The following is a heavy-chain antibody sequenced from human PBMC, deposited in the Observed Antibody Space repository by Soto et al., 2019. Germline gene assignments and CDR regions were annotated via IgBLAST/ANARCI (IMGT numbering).Heavy chain of an antibody. J-gene: IGHJ4*01. Sequence: SETLSLTXAVYGDSFTKYYWSWIRQPPGKGLEWIGEINHSGRTNFNPSLKSRVTISVDRSKNQFSLKLRSVTAADPGVYYCASWLVGAPFDSWGHGTLVTVSS. CDR2: INHSGRT. V-gene: IGHV4-34*01. D-gene: IGHD1-26*01. CDR1: GDSFTKYY. CDR3: ASWLVGAPFDS.